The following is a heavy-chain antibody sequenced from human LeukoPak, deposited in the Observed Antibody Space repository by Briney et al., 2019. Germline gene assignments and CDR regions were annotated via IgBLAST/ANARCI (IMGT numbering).Heavy chain of an antibody. D-gene: IGHD3-22*01. CDR3: ARDSSGYYY. CDR1: GGSVSSGSYY. CDR2: IYYSGST. J-gene: IGHJ4*02. Sequence: SETLSLTCTVSGGSVSSGSYYWSWIRQPPGKGLEWIGYIYYSGSTYYNPSLKSRVTISVDTSKNQFSLKLSSVTAADTAVYYCARDSSGYYYWGQGTLVTVSS. V-gene: IGHV4-31*03.